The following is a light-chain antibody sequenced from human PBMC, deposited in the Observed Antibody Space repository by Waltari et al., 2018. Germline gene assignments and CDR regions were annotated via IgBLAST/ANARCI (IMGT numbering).Light chain of an antibody. V-gene: IGKV3-20*01. CDR2: NTY. CDR1: QSVARA. CDR3: QNYVRLPAT. J-gene: IGKJ1*01. Sequence: EIVLTQSPGTLSLSPGERATLSCRASQSVARALAWYQQKPGQPPRLLIYNTYTRATGVPYRVSGGGSGTDFSLTISRLEPEDFAGYYCQNYVRLPATFGQGTKVEIK.